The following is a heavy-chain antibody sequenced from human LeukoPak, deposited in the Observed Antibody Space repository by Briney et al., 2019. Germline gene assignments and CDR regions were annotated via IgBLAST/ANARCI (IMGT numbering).Heavy chain of an antibody. J-gene: IGHJ4*02. V-gene: IGHV3-23*01. CDR1: GFTFSSYA. CDR2: ISGSGGST. Sequence: GGSLRLSCAASGFTFSSYATSWVRQAPGKGLEWVSAISGSGGSTYYADSVKDRFTISRDNAKNTLYLQMNSLRAEDTALYYCARESTTVVNLDYWGQGTLVTVSS. CDR3: ARESTTVVNLDY. D-gene: IGHD4-23*01.